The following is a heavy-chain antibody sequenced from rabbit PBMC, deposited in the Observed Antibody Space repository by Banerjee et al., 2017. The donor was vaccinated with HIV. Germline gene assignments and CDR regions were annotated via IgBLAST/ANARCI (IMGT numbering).Heavy chain of an antibody. V-gene: IGHV1S45*01. Sequence: QEQLEESGGDLVKPEGSLTLTCTASGFSFSSSYWICWVRQAPGKGLEWIACIYAGSSGITAYASWAKGRFTISKTSSTTVTLQMTSLTAADTATYFCARGAVYGGYDYAYNLWGPGTLVTVS. D-gene: IGHD6-1*01. CDR3: ARGAVYGGYDYAYNL. CDR2: IYAGSSGIT. J-gene: IGHJ4*01. CDR1: GFSFSSSYW.